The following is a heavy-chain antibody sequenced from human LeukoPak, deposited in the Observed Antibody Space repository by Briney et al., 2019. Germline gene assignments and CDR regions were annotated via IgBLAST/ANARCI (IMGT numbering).Heavy chain of an antibody. J-gene: IGHJ4*02. V-gene: IGHV3-23*01. CDR2: ISGSGGST. CDR1: GFTFSSYA. D-gene: IGHD1-7*01. CDR3: AKYPPDLTGTTAPFDY. Sequence: GGSLRLSCAASGFTFSSYAMSWVRQAPGKGLEGVSAISGSGGSTYYADSVKGRFTISRDNSKNTLYLQMNSLRAEDTAVYYCAKYPPDLTGTTAPFDYWGQGTLVTVSS.